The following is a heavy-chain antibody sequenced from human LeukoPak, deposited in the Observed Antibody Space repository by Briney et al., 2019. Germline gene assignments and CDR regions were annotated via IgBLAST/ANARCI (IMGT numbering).Heavy chain of an antibody. Sequence: GGSLRLSCAASGFTFSSYGMHWVRQAPGKGLEWVAVISYDGSNKYYADSVKGRFTISRDNSKNTLYLQMNSLRAEDTAVYYCAHPDYDFWSANWGEDYWGQGTLVTVSS. CDR3: AHPDYDFWSANWGEDY. CDR2: ISYDGSNK. D-gene: IGHD3-3*01. V-gene: IGHV3-30*03. CDR1: GFTFSSYG. J-gene: IGHJ4*02.